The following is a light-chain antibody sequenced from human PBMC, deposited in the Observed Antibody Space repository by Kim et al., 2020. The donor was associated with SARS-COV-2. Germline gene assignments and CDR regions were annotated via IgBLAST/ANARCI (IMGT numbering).Light chain of an antibody. CDR3: HQRSAWPRT. CDR2: DAS. J-gene: IGKJ4*01. CDR1: QSVTYA. V-gene: IGKV3-11*01. Sequence: PGERATLSCRASQSVTYALAWYQQKPGQTPRLLIYDASNRATGTPARFSGSGFGTDFTLTISSLEPEDSAVYYCHQRSAWPRTFGGGTKVEI.